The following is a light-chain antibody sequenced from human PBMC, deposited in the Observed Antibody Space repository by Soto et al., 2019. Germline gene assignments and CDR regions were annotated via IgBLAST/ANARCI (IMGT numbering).Light chain of an antibody. CDR3: QQSSNIPYT. CDR2: AAS. CDR1: QTINSY. V-gene: IGKV1-39*01. Sequence: DIQMTQSPSSLSASVGDRVTITCRASQTINSYLNWYQQNPGEAPKLLIYAASTFTLSISSLQPEDFATYYCQQSSNIPYTFGQGTKLEIK. J-gene: IGKJ2*01.